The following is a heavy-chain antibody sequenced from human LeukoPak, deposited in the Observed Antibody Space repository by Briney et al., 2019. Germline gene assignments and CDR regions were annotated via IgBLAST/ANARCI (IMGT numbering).Heavy chain of an antibody. Sequence: SETLSLTCAVYGGSFSAYYWSWIRQPPGKGLEWIGEINHSGSTNYNPSLKSRVTISVDTSKNQFSLKLSSVTAADTAVYYCAATTVTKWFDPWGQGTLVTVSS. CDR3: AATTVTKWFDP. V-gene: IGHV4-34*01. J-gene: IGHJ5*02. CDR1: GGSFSAYY. CDR2: INHSGST. D-gene: IGHD4-17*01.